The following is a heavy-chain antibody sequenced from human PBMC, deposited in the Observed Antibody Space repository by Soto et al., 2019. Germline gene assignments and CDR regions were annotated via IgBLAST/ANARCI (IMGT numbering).Heavy chain of an antibody. D-gene: IGHD1-26*01. J-gene: IGHJ3*02. Sequence: SETLSLTCTVSGGSISSGDYYWGWIRQPPGKGLEWIGSIYYSGSTYYNPSLKSRVTISVDTSKNQSSLKLSSVTAADTAVYYCAIQVGATTESAFDIWGQGTMVTV. CDR2: IYYSGST. CDR3: AIQVGATTESAFDI. V-gene: IGHV4-39*01. CDR1: GGSISSGDYY.